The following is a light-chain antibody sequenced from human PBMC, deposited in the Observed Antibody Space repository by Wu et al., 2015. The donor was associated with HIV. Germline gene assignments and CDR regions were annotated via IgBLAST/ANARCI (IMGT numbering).Light chain of an antibody. CDR3: QQYNSYPYT. CDR2: KAS. CDR1: QSVSSW. V-gene: IGKV1-5*03. J-gene: IGKJ2*01. Sequence: DIQMTQSPSTLSASVGDRITITCRASQSVSSWLAWFQQKPGKAPKLLIYKASSLENEVPSRFSSSGSGTEFNLTISSLQPDDFANYYCQQYNSYPYTFGQGTKLEI.